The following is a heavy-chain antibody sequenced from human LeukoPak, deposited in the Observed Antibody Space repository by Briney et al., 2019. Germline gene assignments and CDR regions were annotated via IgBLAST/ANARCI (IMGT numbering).Heavy chain of an antibody. D-gene: IGHD5-12*01. CDR1: GFTFSSYA. Sequence: GGSLRLSCTASGFTFSSYAMMWVRQAPGKGLELVSTIRAGDHSTYYADSVKGRFTISRDDSKSTLYLQMNSLRAEDTAVYYCTTKVIRGNSGDDYDDWGQGTLVTVSS. V-gene: IGHV3-23*01. CDR3: TTKVIRGNSGDDYDD. CDR2: IRAGDHST. J-gene: IGHJ4*02.